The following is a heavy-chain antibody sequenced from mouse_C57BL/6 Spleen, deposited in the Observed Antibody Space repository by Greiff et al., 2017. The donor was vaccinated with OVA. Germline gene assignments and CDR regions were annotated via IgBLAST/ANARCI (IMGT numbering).Heavy chain of an antibody. V-gene: IGHV7-3*01. Sequence: EVQGVESGGGLVQPGGSLSLSCAASGFTFTDYYMSWVRQPPGKALEWLGFIRNKANGYTTEYSASVKGRFTISRDNSQSILYLQMNALRAEDSATYYCASSIYYDYDTGYYFDYWGQGTTLTVSS. CDR1: GFTFTDYY. D-gene: IGHD2-4*01. CDR3: ASSIYYDYDTGYYFDY. CDR2: IRNKANGYTT. J-gene: IGHJ2*01.